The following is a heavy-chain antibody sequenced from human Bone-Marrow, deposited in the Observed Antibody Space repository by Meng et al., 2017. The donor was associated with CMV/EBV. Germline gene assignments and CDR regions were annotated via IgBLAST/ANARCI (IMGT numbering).Heavy chain of an antibody. D-gene: IGHD3-3*01. Sequence: GESLKISCAASGFTFSSHWMTWVRQAPGKGLEWVSVIYSGGSTYYADSVKGRFTISRDNSKNTLYLQMNSLRAEDTAVYYCARVSRSTIFGVVNYGMDVWGQGTTVTVSS. J-gene: IGHJ6*02. CDR1: GFTFSSHW. CDR3: ARVSRSTIFGVVNYGMDV. CDR2: IYSGGST. V-gene: IGHV3-53*01.